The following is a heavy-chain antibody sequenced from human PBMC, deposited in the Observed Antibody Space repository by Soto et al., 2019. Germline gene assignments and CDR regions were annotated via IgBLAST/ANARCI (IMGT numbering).Heavy chain of an antibody. D-gene: IGHD2-8*02. CDR1: GITFRSYA. V-gene: IGHV3-23*01. CDR3: AKDYLYCIPGDTHYGMDV. J-gene: IGHJ6*02. CDR2: ISGSGGST. Sequence: GGSLRLCCASSGITFRSYALSWVRQAAGKGLEWVSAISGSGGSTYYADSVKGRFTISRDKSKTTLDLQMNSLRAEDMAVDYCAKDYLYCIPGDTHYGMDVWSQGTTVTASS.